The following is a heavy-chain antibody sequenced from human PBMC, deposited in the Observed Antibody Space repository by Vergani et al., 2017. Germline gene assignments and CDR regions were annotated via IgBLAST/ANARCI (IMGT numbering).Heavy chain of an antibody. D-gene: IGHD4-17*01. Sequence: QVQLVQSGAEVKKPGASVKVSCKASGYTFTGYYMHWVRQAPGQGLEWMGWINPNSGGTNYEQKFQGWVTMTRDTSISTAYMELSRLRSDDTAVYYCARARDYGDFDYWGQGTLVTVSS. CDR3: ARARDYGDFDY. J-gene: IGHJ4*02. V-gene: IGHV1-2*04. CDR1: GYTFTGYY. CDR2: INPNSGGT.